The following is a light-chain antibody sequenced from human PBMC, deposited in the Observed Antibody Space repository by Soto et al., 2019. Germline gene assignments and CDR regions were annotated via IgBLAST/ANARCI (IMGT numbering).Light chain of an antibody. V-gene: IGKV3-11*01. J-gene: IGKJ5*01. CDR2: DAS. Sequence: EIVLTQSPATLSLSPGERAPLSCRASHNVSSYLVWYQQKPGQAPGLLIYDASNRAAGIPARFSGSGSGTDFTLTISSLEPVDFAVYYCQQRSYWPITFGQGTRLEIK. CDR3: QQRSYWPIT. CDR1: HNVSSY.